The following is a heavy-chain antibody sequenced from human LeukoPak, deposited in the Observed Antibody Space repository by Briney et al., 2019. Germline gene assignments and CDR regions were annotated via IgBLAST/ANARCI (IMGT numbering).Heavy chain of an antibody. J-gene: IGHJ4*02. V-gene: IGHV1-69*06. D-gene: IGHD3-16*02. CDR1: GGTFSSYA. CDR2: IIPIFGTA. CDR3: ARDGADDYVWGSYRPYYFDY. Sequence: PGGSLRLSCAASGGTFSSYAISWVRQAPGQGLEWMGGIIPIFGTANYAHKFQGRVTITADKSTSTAYMELSSLRSEDTAVYYCARDGADDYVWGSYRPYYFDYWGQGTLVTVSS.